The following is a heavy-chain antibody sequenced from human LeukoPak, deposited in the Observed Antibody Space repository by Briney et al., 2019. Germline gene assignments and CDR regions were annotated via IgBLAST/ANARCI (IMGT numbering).Heavy chain of an antibody. D-gene: IGHD3-16*01. V-gene: IGHV4-61*01. J-gene: IGHJ4*02. CDR2: IYNGVNT. Sequence: PSETLSLTCTVSGASVSSASYWSWIRQPPGKGVEWIAHIYNGVNTNYNPSLKSRVTISVDTSKNQFSLRLNSVTATDTAVYYCARHYGPWGQGTLVTVSS. CDR3: ARHYGP. CDR1: GASVSSASY.